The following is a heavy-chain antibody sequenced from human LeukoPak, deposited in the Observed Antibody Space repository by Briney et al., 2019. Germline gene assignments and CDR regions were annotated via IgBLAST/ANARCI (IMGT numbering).Heavy chain of an antibody. CDR2: ISGSTNYI. CDR3: ARGKFGASAFLDY. V-gene: IGHV3-21*01. Sequence: GESLRLSCAASGFVFGDYTMKWVRQAPGKGLEWLSSISGSTNYIYYGDSVKGRFTISRDNAKKSLYLQMNNLRAEDTAVYYCARGKFGASAFLDYWGQGTLVTVSS. J-gene: IGHJ4*02. D-gene: IGHD3-3*01. CDR1: GFVFGDYT.